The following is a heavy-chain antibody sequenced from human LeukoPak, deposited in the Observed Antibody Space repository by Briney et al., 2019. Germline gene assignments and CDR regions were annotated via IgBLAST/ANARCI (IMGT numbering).Heavy chain of an antibody. CDR1: GGSFSGYY. V-gene: IGHV4-34*01. D-gene: IGHD3-10*01. CDR2: INHSGST. J-gene: IGHJ4*02. CDR3: ARELAGSGSYRPFDY. Sequence: SETLSLTCAVYGGSFSGYYWSWIRQPPGKGLEWIGEINHSGSTNYNPSLKSRVTISVDTSKNQFSLNLTSVTAADTAVYYCARELAGSGSYRPFDYWGQGTLVTVSS.